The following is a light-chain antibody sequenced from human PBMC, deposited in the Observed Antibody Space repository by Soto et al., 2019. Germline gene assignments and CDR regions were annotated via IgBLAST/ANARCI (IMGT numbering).Light chain of an antibody. Sequence: QSALTQPASVSGSLGQPITISCTGPSSDIGGYKYVSWYQQHPGKAPRLIIFEVIKRPSGVSDRFSGSNSGNTASLTISGLQAEDEADYYCTSYSRYRALVFGGGPKVTVL. J-gene: IGLJ3*02. CDR2: EVI. V-gene: IGLV2-14*01. CDR1: SSDIGGYKY. CDR3: TSYSRYRALV.